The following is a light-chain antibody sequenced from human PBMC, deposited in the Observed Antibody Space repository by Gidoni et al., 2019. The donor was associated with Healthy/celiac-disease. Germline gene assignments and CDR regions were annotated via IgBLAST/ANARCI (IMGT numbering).Light chain of an antibody. CDR1: SSDVGGYNY. J-gene: IGLJ1*01. V-gene: IGLV2-11*01. Sequence: QSALTQPRSVSGSPGQSVTISFTGTSSDVGGYNYVSWYQQHPSKAPKLMIYDVSKRPSGVPDRFSGSKSGNTASLTISGLQAEDEADYYCCSYAGSYTYVFGTGTKVTVL. CDR2: DVS. CDR3: CSYAGSYTYV.